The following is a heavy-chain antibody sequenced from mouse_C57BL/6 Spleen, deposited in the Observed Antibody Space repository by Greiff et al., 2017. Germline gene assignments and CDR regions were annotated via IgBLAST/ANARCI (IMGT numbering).Heavy chain of an antibody. CDR1: GFNIKDDY. CDR2: IDPENGDT. V-gene: IGHV14-4*01. CDR3: TTGVVGY. Sequence: EVQLQESGAELVRPGASVKLSCTASGFNIKDDYMHWVKQRPEQGLEWIGWIDPENGDTEYASKFQGKATITADTSSNTAYLQLSSLTSEDTAVYYCTTGVVGYWGQGTTLTVSS. J-gene: IGHJ2*01. D-gene: IGHD1-1*01.